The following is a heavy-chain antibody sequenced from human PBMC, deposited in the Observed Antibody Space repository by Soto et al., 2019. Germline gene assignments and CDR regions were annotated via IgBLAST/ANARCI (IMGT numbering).Heavy chain of an antibody. CDR1: GFTFSSYS. D-gene: IGHD2-21*02. CDR2: ISSSSSTI. CDR3: SFCARYEGGDCHNFEH. J-gene: IGHJ1*01. V-gene: IGHV3-48*01. Sequence: GGSLRLSCAASGFTFSSYSMNWVRQAPGKGLEWVSYISSSSSTIYYADSVKGRFTISRDNAKNSLYLQMNSLRAEDTAMYYCSFCARYEGGDCHNFEHWGQGTLVTVSS.